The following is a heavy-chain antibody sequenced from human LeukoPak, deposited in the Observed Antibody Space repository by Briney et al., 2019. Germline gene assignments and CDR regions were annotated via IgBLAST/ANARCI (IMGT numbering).Heavy chain of an antibody. V-gene: IGHV3-7*01. CDR3: SRVVQDVTGADY. D-gene: IGHD3-9*01. CDR2: INQDGSEK. Sequence: GGSLRLSCTASGFTFRRYWMSWVRQAPGKGLEGVANINQDGSEKASVDSVKGRFTISRDNAKNSLYLQMNSLRAEDTAVYYCSRVVQDVTGADYWGQGTLVIVSS. J-gene: IGHJ4*02. CDR1: GFTFRRYW.